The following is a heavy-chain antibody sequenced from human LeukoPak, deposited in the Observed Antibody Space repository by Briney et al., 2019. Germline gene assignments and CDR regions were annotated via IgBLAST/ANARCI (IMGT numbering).Heavy chain of an antibody. CDR2: IDATGSDR. CDR3: ASKVTEYGSGSYSPFDS. J-gene: IGHJ4*02. V-gene: IGHV3-23*01. Sequence: GGSLRLSCEVSEFPFSIYAMAWVRQAPGQGLEWVSAIDATGSDRYYTDSVKGRFTISRDNSKNTVYLQMNSLRVEDTAVYYCASKVTEYGSGSYSPFDSWGQGTLVTVSS. CDR1: EFPFSIYA. D-gene: IGHD3-10*01.